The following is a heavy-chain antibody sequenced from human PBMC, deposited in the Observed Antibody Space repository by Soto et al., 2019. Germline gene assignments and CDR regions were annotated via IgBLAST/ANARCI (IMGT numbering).Heavy chain of an antibody. Sequence: EVQLVESGGGLVQPGRSLRLSCAASGFMFDDFAMHWVRQAPGKGLEWVSGISWNSGDVAYADSVKGRFTISRDNAKHSVYLYLNSLRPEDTALYYCAKAPNVVTYWFEPWGQGTLVSVSS. V-gene: IGHV3-9*01. D-gene: IGHD3-22*01. CDR2: ISWNSGDV. J-gene: IGHJ5*02. CDR3: AKAPNVVTYWFEP. CDR1: GFMFDDFA.